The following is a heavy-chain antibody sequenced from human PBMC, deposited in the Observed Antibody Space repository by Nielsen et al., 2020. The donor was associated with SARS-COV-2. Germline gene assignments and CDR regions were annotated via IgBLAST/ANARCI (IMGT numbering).Heavy chain of an antibody. V-gene: IGHV4-30-4*01. J-gene: IGHJ4*02. D-gene: IGHD4-17*01. CDR2: IYYTGNI. Sequence: LRLSCTVSGASITSGDYYWSWVRQPPGKGLEWIGYIYYTGNIQYNPSLKSRITMSLDPSKNQFSLRVNSVNAADTAVYYCASSRRYGDFDFWGQGTLVSVSS. CDR1: GASITSGDYY. CDR3: ASSRRYGDFDF.